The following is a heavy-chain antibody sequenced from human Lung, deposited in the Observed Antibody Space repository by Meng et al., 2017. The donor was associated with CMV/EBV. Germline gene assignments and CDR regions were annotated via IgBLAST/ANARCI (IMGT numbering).Heavy chain of an antibody. V-gene: IGHV1-46*01. J-gene: IGHJ4*02. D-gene: IGHD1-26*01. Sequence: ASVXVSCKASGYTFTSYYMHWVRQAPGQGLEWMGIFNPSGGSTSYAQKFQGRVTMTRDTSTSTVYMELSSLRSEDTAVYYCARDLRATIIFWGQGTLVTVSS. CDR1: GYTFTSYY. CDR2: FNPSGGST. CDR3: ARDLRATIIF.